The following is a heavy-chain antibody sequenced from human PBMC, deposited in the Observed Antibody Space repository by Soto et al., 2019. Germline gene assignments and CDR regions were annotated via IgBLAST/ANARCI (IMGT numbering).Heavy chain of an antibody. CDR2: INHGGST. Sequence: PSETLSLTCAVYGGSFSGYYWRWIRQPPGKGLEWIGEINHGGSTNYNPSLKSRVTISIDTSKNQFSLKLSSVTAADTAVYYCARSLVGAFHFDYWGQGTLVTVSS. D-gene: IGHD1-26*01. CDR1: GGSFSGYY. J-gene: IGHJ4*02. CDR3: ARSLVGAFHFDY. V-gene: IGHV4-34*01.